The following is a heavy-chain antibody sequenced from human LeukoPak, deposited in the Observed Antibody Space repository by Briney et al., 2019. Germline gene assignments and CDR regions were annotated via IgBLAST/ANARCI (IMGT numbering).Heavy chain of an antibody. CDR2: ISSSSSYI. J-gene: IGHJ6*02. V-gene: IGHV3-21*01. Sequence: GGSLRLSCAASGFTFSSYSMSWVRQAPGKGLEWVSSISSSSSYIYYADSGKGRFTISRDNAKNSLYLQMNSLRAEDTAVYYCARDPEDHYYYGMDVWGQGTTVTVSS. D-gene: IGHD2-15*01. CDR1: GFTFSSYS. CDR3: ARDPEDHYYYGMDV.